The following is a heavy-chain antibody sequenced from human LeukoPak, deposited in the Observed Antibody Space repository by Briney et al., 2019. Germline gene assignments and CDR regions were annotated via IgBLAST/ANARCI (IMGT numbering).Heavy chain of an antibody. D-gene: IGHD3-22*01. Sequence: PGGSLRLSCAASGFTFSSYAMSWVRQAPGKGLEWVSAISGSGGSTYYADSVKGRFTISRDNSKNTLYLQMNSLRAEDTAVYYCAKDTSPDSSGYYYYYYYYGMDVWGQGTTVTVSS. V-gene: IGHV3-23*01. CDR3: AKDTSPDSSGYYYYYYYYGMDV. CDR1: GFTFSSYA. CDR2: ISGSGGST. J-gene: IGHJ6*02.